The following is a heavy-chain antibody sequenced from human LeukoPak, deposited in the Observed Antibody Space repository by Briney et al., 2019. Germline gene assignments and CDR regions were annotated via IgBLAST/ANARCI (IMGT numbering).Heavy chain of an antibody. CDR2: ISSSSSYI. Sequence: KSGGSLRLSCAASGFTFSSYSMNWVRQAPGKGLEWVSSISSSSSYIYYADSVKGRFTISRDNAKNSLYLQMNSLRAEDTAVYYCARVTPWEPLPDYWGQGTLVTVSS. CDR3: ARVTPWEPLPDY. CDR1: GFTFSSYS. V-gene: IGHV3-21*01. J-gene: IGHJ4*02. D-gene: IGHD1-26*01.